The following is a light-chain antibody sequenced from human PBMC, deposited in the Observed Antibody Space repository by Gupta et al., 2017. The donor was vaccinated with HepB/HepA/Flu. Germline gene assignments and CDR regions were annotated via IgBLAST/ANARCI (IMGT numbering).Light chain of an antibody. CDR1: SGHSSYA. V-gene: IGLV4-69*01. CDR2: VNSDGSH. CDR3: QTWGSGIGYA. Sequence: QLVLTQSPSASASLGASVTLTCTLSSGHSSYAIAWHQQQPEKGPRYLMKVNSDGSHTKGDEIPDRFSGSSSGAERSLTISGLQAEDEADYYCQTWGSGIGYAFGTGTKVTVL. J-gene: IGLJ1*01.